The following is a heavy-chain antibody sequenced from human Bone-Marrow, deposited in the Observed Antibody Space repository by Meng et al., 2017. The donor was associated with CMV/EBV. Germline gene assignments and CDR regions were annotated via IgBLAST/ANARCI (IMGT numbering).Heavy chain of an antibody. Sequence: SETLSLTCVVSGGYMSSYHWSWIRQSPGKGLEWIAYIYYGGGTNYNPSLKSRVTISVDTSKNQFSLKLSSVTAADTAVYYCARNSFDIVVVIAISEKNAFDIWGQGTRVTVSS. V-gene: IGHV4-59*12. CDR1: GGYMSSYH. D-gene: IGHD2-21*01. CDR2: IYYGGGT. CDR3: ARNSFDIVVVIAISEKNAFDI. J-gene: IGHJ3*02.